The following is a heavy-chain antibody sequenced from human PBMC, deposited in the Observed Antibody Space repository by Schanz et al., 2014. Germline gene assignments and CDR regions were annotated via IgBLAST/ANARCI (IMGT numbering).Heavy chain of an antibody. V-gene: IGHV3-23*04. CDR3: AKDPYDYWSGYSYFDY. CDR2: MSGSGDRT. J-gene: IGHJ4*02. Sequence: VQLVESGGGLVKPGGSLRLSCGASGFTFSNAWMTWVRQAQGKGLEWVSSMSGSGDRTYSADSVKGRFTISRDNSKNIVFLQMNSLRVEDTAVYYCAKDPYDYWSGYSYFDYWGQGTLVTVSS. D-gene: IGHD3-3*01. CDR1: GFTFSNAW.